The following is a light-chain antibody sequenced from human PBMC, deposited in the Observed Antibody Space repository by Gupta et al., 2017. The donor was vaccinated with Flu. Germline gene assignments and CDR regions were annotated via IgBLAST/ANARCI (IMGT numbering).Light chain of an antibody. CDR3: MQGTHWPT. J-gene: IGKJ1*01. CDR1: QSLVHSNGNTY. CDR2: RVS. Sequence: DVVMTQSPPSLPVTLGQPASISCRSSQSLVHSNGNTYLTWFQQRPGQSPRRLIYRVSNRDSGVPDRFSGSGSGTDFTLKISRVEAEDVGVYYCMQGTHWPTFGQGTKVEIK. V-gene: IGKV2-30*02.